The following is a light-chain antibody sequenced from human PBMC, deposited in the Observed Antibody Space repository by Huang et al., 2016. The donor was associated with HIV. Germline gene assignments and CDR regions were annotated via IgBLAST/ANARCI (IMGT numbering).Light chain of an antibody. Sequence: EIVMTQSPASLSVSLGEGATLSCRASQSVVSNLAWYQHKPGQAPRLLIYRSSTRATGSPTRFSGSGSGTEFTLTISSLQSEDFAVYYCQQYNNWPRTFGQGTKLEIK. CDR3: QQYNNWPRT. CDR2: RSS. CDR1: QSVVSN. J-gene: IGKJ2*02. V-gene: IGKV3D-15*01.